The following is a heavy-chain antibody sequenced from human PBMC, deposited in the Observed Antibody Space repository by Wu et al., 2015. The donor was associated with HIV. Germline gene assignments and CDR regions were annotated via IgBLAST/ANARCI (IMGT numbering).Heavy chain of an antibody. D-gene: IGHD3-10*01. CDR1: GYIFTSYY. V-gene: IGHV1-46*01. CDR2: FSPDGSDT. J-gene: IGHJ4*02. CDR3: ARGGKFRSGSYYNRLQY. Sequence: QVQLVQSGAEVKKPGASVKVSCEASGYIFTSYYMHWVRQAPGQGLEWMGIFSPDGSDTNYAQKFQGRVAMTRDTSTSTVYMHLSSLRPADTAVYYXARGGKFRSGSYYNRLQYWGQGTLVTVSS.